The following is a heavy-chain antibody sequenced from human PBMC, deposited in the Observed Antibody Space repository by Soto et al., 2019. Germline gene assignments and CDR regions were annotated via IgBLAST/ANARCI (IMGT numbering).Heavy chain of an antibody. Sequence: PGGSLRLSCAASGFTFSSYDMHWVRQATGKGLEWVSAIGTAGDTYYPGSVKGRFTISRENAKNSLYLQMNSLRAGDTAVYYCARGNSGSYYGEFDAFDIWGQGTMVTVS. V-gene: IGHV3-13*01. CDR1: GFTFSSYD. CDR3: ARGNSGSYYGEFDAFDI. J-gene: IGHJ3*02. CDR2: IGTAGDT. D-gene: IGHD1-26*01.